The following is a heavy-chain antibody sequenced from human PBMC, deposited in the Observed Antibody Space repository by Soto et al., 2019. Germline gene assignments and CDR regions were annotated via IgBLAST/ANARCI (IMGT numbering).Heavy chain of an antibody. CDR1: GFTFSNFA. CDR2: ISYDGNNR. V-gene: IGHV3-30*18. D-gene: IGHD4-17*01. CDR3: AKVRYGDHLSYGMDV. J-gene: IGHJ6*02. Sequence: QVQLVESGGGVVQPGGSLRLSCAASGFTFSNFAMHWVRQAPGTGLEWVTVISYDGNNRYYTDSVKGRFTISRDHSQNTLYLQMNSLRAEDTAVYYCAKVRYGDHLSYGMDVWGQGTTVTGSS.